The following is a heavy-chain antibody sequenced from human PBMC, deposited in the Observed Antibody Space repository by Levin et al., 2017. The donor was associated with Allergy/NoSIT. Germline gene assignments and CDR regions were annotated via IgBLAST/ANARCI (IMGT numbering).Heavy chain of an antibody. D-gene: IGHD1-7*01. CDR3: AGRTYMDV. J-gene: IGHJ6*02. CDR2: TYYRSKWHN. Sequence: SETLSLTCAISGVSVSSNSAAWNWIRQSPSRGLEWLGRTYYRSKWHNDYAVSVKSRITISPDTSKNQFSLQLNSVTPEDTAVYYCAGRTYMDVWGQGTTVTVSS. V-gene: IGHV6-1*01. CDR1: GVSVSSNSAA.